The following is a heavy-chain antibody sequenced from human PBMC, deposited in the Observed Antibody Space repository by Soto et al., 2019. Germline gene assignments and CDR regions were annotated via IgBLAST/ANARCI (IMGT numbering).Heavy chain of an antibody. CDR1: GDTFSTYA. D-gene: IGHD2-21*02. J-gene: IGHJ2*01. CDR3: ARGPHLAYCGSDCHWYFDL. Sequence: ASVKVSFKASGDTFSTYAMLWVRQAPGQRLEWMGWIRAGNGDIKYSQKFQGRVTITRDTYARTVYMELSRLRSEDTTIYYCARGPHLAYCGSDCHWYFDLWGPGTLVTVSS. CDR2: IRAGNGDI. V-gene: IGHV1-3*01.